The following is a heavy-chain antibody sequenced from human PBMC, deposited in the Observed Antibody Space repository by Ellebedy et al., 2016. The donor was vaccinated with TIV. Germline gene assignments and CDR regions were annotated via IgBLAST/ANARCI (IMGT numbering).Heavy chain of an antibody. CDR2: IRNRANSYTT. CDR1: GFTFSDFY. V-gene: IGHV3-72*01. Sequence: GESLKISCAASGFTFSDFYMDWVRQAPGKGLEWVGRIRNRANSYTTDYAASVKGRFTASRDDSKNSLYLQMNSLKTEDTAMYYCARTNYYGLDYWGQGILVTVSS. CDR3: ARTNYYGLDY. J-gene: IGHJ4*02. D-gene: IGHD4-17*01.